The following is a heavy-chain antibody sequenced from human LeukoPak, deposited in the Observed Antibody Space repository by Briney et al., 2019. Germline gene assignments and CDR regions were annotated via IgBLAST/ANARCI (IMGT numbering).Heavy chain of an antibody. V-gene: IGHV3-53*05. CDR3: AKAGRYCSGGSCYTHDAFDI. CDR1: GFTVSSNY. Sequence: GGSLRLSCAASGFTVSSNYMSWVRQAPGKGLEWVSVIYSGGSTYYADSVKGRFTISRDNSKNTLYLQMNSLRAEDTAVYYCAKAGRYCSGGSCYTHDAFDIWGQGTMVTVSS. D-gene: IGHD2-15*01. J-gene: IGHJ3*02. CDR2: IYSGGST.